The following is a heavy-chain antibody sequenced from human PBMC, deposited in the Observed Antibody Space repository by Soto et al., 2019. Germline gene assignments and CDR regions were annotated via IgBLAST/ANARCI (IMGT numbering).Heavy chain of an antibody. CDR2: IIPILGIA. CDR3: ARVSVALYAHFDL. CDR1: GGTFSSYT. J-gene: IGHJ2*01. D-gene: IGHD2-2*01. V-gene: IGHV1-69*02. Sequence: QVQLVQSGAEVKKPGSSVKVSCKASGGTFSSYTISWVRQAPGQGLEWMGRIIPILGIANYAQKFQGRVTITADKSTSTAYVELSSLRSEDTAVYYCARVSVALYAHFDLWGRGTLVTVSS.